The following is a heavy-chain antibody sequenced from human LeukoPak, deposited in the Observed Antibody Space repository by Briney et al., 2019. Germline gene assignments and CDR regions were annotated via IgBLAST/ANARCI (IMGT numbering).Heavy chain of an antibody. V-gene: IGHV3-30*02. CDR1: GFTFSNYA. CDR3: ARDQAGSGHYADH. D-gene: IGHD3-10*01. J-gene: IGHJ4*02. Sequence: GGSLRLSCAAPGFTFSNYAMHWVRQAPGKGLEWLAYIRYDGSSKYYADFVKGRFTISRDNSKNTLYLQMNSLRAEDTAVYYCARDQAGSGHYADHWGQGTLVTVSS. CDR2: IRYDGSSK.